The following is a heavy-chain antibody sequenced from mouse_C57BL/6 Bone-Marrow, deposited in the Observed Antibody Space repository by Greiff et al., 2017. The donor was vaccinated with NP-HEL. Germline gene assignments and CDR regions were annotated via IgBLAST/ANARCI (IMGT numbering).Heavy chain of an antibody. CDR2: ISNGGGST. CDR1: GFTFSDYY. J-gene: IGHJ2*01. CDR3: ARHNVTGGIYFDY. V-gene: IGHV5-12*01. Sequence: EVKVVESGGGLVQPGGSLKLSCAASGFTFSDYYMYWVRQTPEKRLEWVAYISNGGGSTYYPDTVKGRFTISRDNAKNTLYLQMSRLKSEDTAMYYCARHNVTGGIYFDYWGQGTTLTVSS. D-gene: IGHD4-1*01.